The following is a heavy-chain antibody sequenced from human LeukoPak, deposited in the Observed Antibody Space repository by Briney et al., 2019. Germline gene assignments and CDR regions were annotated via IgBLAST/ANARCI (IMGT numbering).Heavy chain of an antibody. CDR2: IKSKTDGGTT. CDR3: ATDIRPKYFYDTAGHYALDY. V-gene: IGHV3-15*01. Sequence: MPGGSLRLSCAASGFTFNNAWMSWVRQAPGKGLEWVGRIKSKTDGGTTDYAAPVKGRFTFSRDDSKNTLYLQMNSLITEDTAVYYCATDIRPKYFYDTAGHYALDYWGQGTLVTVSS. J-gene: IGHJ4*02. CDR1: GFTFNNAW. D-gene: IGHD3-22*01.